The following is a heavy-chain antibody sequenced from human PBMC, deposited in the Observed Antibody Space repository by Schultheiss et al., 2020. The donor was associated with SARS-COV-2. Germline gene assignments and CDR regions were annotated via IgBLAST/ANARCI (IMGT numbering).Heavy chain of an antibody. Sequence: ASVKVSCKASGYTFTSYAINWVRQAPGQGLEWMGWMNPNSGNTGYAQKFQGRVTVIADESTSTVYMQLSSLTSDDTAVYYCARSAGWFDPWGQGTLVTVSS. V-gene: IGHV1-8*02. CDR2: MNPNSGNT. CDR1: GYTFTSYA. CDR3: ARSAGWFDP. J-gene: IGHJ5*02.